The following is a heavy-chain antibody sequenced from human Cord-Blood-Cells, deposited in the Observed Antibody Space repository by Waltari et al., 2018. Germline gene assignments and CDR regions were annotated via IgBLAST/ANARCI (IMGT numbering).Heavy chain of an antibody. D-gene: IGHD2-15*01. CDR1: GYTFTSSG. J-gene: IGHJ3*02. V-gene: IGHV1-18*04. Sequence: QVQLVQSGAEVKTPGDSVTVSCKASGYTFTSSGLSWVRQAPGQGLEWMGWISDYNGNTNYAQKLQGRVTMTTDTSTSTAYKELRSLRSDDTAVYYCAREGVLDAFDIWGQGTMVTVSS. CDR3: AREGVLDAFDI. CDR2: ISDYNGNT.